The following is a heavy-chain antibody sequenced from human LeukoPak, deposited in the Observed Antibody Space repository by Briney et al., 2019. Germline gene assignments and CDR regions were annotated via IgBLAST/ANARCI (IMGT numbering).Heavy chain of an antibody. D-gene: IGHD4-23*01. CDR2: ISSSSYI. J-gene: IGHJ4*02. CDR3: ARDPPRIMTTVVPADY. V-gene: IGHV3-21*01. CDR1: GFTFSSYS. Sequence: GGSLRLSCAASGFTFSSYSMNWVRQAPGKGLEWVSSISSSSYIYYADSVKGRFTISRDNAKNSLYLQMNSLRAEDTAVYYCARDPPRIMTTVVPADYWGQGTLVTVSS.